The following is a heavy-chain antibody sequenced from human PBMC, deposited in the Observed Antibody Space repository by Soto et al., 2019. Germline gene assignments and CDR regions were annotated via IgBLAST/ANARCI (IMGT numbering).Heavy chain of an antibody. CDR1: GGSISSYY. CDR3: ARVNQLAPKRNAFDI. Sequence: SETLSLTCTVSGGSISSYYWSWIRQPPGKGLEWXGYXXYXXSXXXXXSXXXRVTMSVDSSKNQFSLELSYLTAADTAVYYCARVNQLAPKRNAFDIWGQGTTVTVSS. V-gene: IGHV4-59*01. D-gene: IGHD1-1*01. J-gene: IGHJ3*02. CDR2: XXYXXSX.